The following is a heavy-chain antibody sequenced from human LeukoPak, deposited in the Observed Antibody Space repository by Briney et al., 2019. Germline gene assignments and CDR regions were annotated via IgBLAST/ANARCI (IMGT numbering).Heavy chain of an antibody. D-gene: IGHD1-7*01. Sequence: PSQTLLLTFCSPVGPISSGRYYMTLIRHPAANELERSGRIYANATTNYNASLRTRARRVQCTSKNQFSLRLRSVPAADAAVYYCARGPINWNYPNFDYWGQGTLVTVSS. CDR3: ARGPINWNYPNFDY. J-gene: IGHJ4*02. CDR2: IYANATT. V-gene: IGHV4-61*02. CDR1: VGPISSGRYY.